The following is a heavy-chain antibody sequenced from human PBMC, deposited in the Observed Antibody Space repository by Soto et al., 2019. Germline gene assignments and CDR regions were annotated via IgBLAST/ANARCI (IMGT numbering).Heavy chain of an antibody. CDR3: AQGVYGSGNYYTGPSAFDI. CDR1: GGTLSDHG. V-gene: IGHV1-69*01. CDR2: AIPVFNTA. J-gene: IGHJ3*02. Sequence: QVQLEQSGAEVKKPGSSVKISCKASGGTLSDHGVSWLRQAPGQGLEWVGGAIPVFNTAKYAPKFQGRVTIAADQSTNIAYMELGSLRSDDTASYYCAQGVYGSGNYYTGPSAFDIWGQGTLVIVSS. D-gene: IGHD3-10*01.